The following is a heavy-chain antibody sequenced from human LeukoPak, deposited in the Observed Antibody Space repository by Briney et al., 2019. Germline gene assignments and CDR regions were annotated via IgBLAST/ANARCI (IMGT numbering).Heavy chain of an antibody. CDR3: ARDSGTTGEVKFDP. D-gene: IGHD3-10*01. CDR2: IYTSGSI. CDR1: GGSISSYY. V-gene: IGHV4-4*07. Sequence: PSETLSLTCTVSGGSISSYYWSWIRQPAGTRLELIGRIYTSGSITYNPSLKSRVSMSVDMSKNQFSLKLSSVTAADTAVYYCARDSGTTGEVKFDPWGQGTLVTVSS. J-gene: IGHJ5*02.